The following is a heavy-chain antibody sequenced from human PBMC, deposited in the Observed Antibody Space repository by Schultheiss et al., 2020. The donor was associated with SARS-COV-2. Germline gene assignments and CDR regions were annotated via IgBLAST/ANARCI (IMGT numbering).Heavy chain of an antibody. J-gene: IGHJ3*02. CDR2: IYYSGTT. CDR1: GGSINTYY. V-gene: IGHV4-59*01. D-gene: IGHD2-2*01. Sequence: SETLSLTCTVSGGSINTYYWAWIRQPPGKGLEWIGYIYYSGTTKYNPSLKSRVTISLDTPKNQFSLKLRSVTAADTAVYYCATAAIVVPAAMGAFDIWGQGTMVTVSS. CDR3: ATAAIVVPAAMGAFDI.